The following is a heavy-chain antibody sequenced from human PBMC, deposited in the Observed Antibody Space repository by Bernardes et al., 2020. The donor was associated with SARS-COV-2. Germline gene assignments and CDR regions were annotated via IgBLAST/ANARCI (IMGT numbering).Heavy chain of an antibody. J-gene: IGHJ4*02. D-gene: IGHD2-8*01. V-gene: IGHV3-49*04. CDR1: GFTFGDYA. Sequence: GGSLRLSCTTSGFTFGDYAMSWVRQAPGKGLEWVGFIRSQVYGATTVYAASVKGRFTVSRDDSKSIAYLQMNSLKTEDTGVYYCVGDNIRYCTTTSSCPKHYFDSWGQGTLVTVSS. CDR3: VGDNIRYCTTTSSCPKHYFDS. CDR2: IRSQVYGATT.